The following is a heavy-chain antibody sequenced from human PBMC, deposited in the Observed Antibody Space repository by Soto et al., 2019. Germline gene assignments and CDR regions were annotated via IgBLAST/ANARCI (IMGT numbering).Heavy chain of an antibody. Sequence: ASVKVSCKASGYTFTSYGISWVRQAPGQGLEWMGWISAYNGNTNYAERFQGRVTMSRNTSISTAYLELSSLRSEDTAVYYCATYTMTDSYWGQGTLVTVSS. CDR2: ISAYNGNT. D-gene: IGHD3-22*01. CDR1: GYTFTSYG. V-gene: IGHV1-18*01. CDR3: ATYTMTDSY. J-gene: IGHJ4*02.